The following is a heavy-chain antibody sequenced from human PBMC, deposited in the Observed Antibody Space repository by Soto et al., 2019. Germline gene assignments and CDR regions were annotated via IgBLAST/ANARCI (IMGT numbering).Heavy chain of an antibody. CDR3: ARWVLISRVAPAMAHFDY. Sequence: ASVKVSCKASGYTFTSYYMHWVRQAPGQGLEWMGIINPSGGSTSYAQKFQGRVTMTRDTSTSTVYMELSSLRSEDTGVYYCARWVLISRVAPAMAHFDYWGQGTLVTVSS. J-gene: IGHJ4*02. CDR2: INPSGGST. V-gene: IGHV1-46*01. D-gene: IGHD5-18*01. CDR1: GYTFTSYY.